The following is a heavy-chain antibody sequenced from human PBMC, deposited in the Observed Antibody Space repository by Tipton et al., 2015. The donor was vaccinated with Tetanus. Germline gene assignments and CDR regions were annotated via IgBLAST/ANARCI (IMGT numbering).Heavy chain of an antibody. D-gene: IGHD4-17*01. CDR3: ARGSGYGDYVDGDY. CDR2: INPNSGGT. J-gene: IGHJ4*02. CDR1: GYTFTGYY. V-gene: IGHV1-2*02. Sequence: QSGAEVKKPGASVKVSCKASGYTFTGYYMHWVRQAPGQGLEWMGWINPNSGGTNYAQKFQGRVTMTRDTSISTAYMELSSLRSEDTAVYYCARGSGYGDYVDGDYWGQGTLVTVSS.